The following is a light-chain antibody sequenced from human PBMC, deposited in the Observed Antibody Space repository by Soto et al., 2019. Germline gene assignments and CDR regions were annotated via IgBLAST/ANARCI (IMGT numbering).Light chain of an antibody. CDR2: GNS. Sequence: QSVLTQPPSVSGAPGQRVTISCTGSSSNIGAGYDVHWYLQLPGTAPKLLIYGNSNRPSGVPDRFSGSKSGTSASLAITGLQAEDEADYYCQSYDSSLSGWVVFGGGTQLTVL. J-gene: IGLJ2*01. CDR1: SSNIGAGYD. V-gene: IGLV1-40*01. CDR3: QSYDSSLSGWVV.